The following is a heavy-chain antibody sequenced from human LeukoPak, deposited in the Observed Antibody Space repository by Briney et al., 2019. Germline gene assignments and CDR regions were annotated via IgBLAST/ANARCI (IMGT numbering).Heavy chain of an antibody. D-gene: IGHD3-22*01. J-gene: IGHJ5*02. CDR3: ARDRGSSGYYRRHNWFDP. CDR1: GYTFTSYY. CDR2: INPSGGST. Sequence: ASVKVSCKASGYTFTSYYIHWVRPAPGQGLEWLGIINPSGGSTSYAQKFQGRVTMTRDMSTSTAYMELRSLRSDDTAVYYCARDRGSSGYYRRHNWFDPWGQGTLVTVSS. V-gene: IGHV1-46*01.